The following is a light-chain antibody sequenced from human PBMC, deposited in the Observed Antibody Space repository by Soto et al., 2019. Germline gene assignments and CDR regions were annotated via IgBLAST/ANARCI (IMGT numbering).Light chain of an antibody. J-gene: IGKJ4*01. CDR3: QQYSTSRLT. Sequence: EIVLTQSPGTLSVSPGERATLSCRASQSVTSSYLAWYQQKPGQAPRLLISGASSRATGIPDRFSGSGSGTDFTLTISRLEPEDFAVYYCQQYSTSRLTFGGGTKVEIK. V-gene: IGKV3-20*01. CDR1: QSVTSSY. CDR2: GAS.